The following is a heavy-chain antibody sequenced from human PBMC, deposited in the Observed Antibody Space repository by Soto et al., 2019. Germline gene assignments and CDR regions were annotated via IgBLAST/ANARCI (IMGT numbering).Heavy chain of an antibody. J-gene: IGHJ6*02. CDR3: ARVHPYDFWNAHYYYGMDG. CDR2: IYYSGST. CDR1: GGSFSSYY. V-gene: IGHV4-59*01. D-gene: IGHD3-3*01. Sequence: SETLSLTCAVYGGSFSSYYWSWIRQPPGKGLEWIGYIYYSGSTNYNPSLKSRVTISVDTSKNQFSLKLSSVTAADTAVYYCARVHPYDFWNAHYYYGMDGWGQGTTVTVSS.